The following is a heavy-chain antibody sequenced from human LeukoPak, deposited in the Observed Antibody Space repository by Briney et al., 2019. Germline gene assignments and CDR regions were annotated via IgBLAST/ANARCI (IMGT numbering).Heavy chain of an antibody. J-gene: IGHJ6*03. CDR2: IYPGDSDT. D-gene: IGHD2-21*01. CDR1: GYSFTSYW. V-gene: IGHV5-51*01. Sequence: GESLKISCKGSGYSFTSYWIGWVRQMPGKGLEWMGIIYPGDSDTRYSPSFQGQVTISADKSISTAYLQWSSLKASDTAMYYCARHFWAGEGRRDPYYYYMDVWGKGTTVTVSS. CDR3: ARHFWAGEGRRDPYYYYMDV.